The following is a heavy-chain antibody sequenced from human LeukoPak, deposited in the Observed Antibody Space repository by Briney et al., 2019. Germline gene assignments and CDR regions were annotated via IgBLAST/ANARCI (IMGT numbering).Heavy chain of an antibody. CDR3: ARGLRYFDWLSSPYYFDY. J-gene: IGHJ4*02. CDR1: GYTFTGYY. CDR2: INPNSGGI. D-gene: IGHD3-9*01. V-gene: IGHV1-2*02. Sequence: ASVKVSCKASGYTFTGYYMHWVRQAPGQGLEWMGWINPNSGGINYAQKFQGRVTMTRDTSISTAYMELSRLRSDDTAVYYCARGLRYFDWLSSPYYFDYWGQGTLVTVSS.